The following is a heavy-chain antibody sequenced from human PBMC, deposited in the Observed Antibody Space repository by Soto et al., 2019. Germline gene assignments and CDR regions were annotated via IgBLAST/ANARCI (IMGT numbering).Heavy chain of an antibody. J-gene: IGHJ6*02. D-gene: IGHD4-4*01. V-gene: IGHV1-69*06. CDR3: ARTTVPTAAVINSQYYYYGMDV. CDR2: IIPIFGTA. CDR1: GGPFISYA. Sequence: VKVACKASGGPFISYAIIWVRQAPGQGLEWMGGIIPIFGTANYAQKFQGRVTITADKSTSTAYMELSSLRSEDTAVYYCARTTVPTAAVINSQYYYYGMDVWGQGTTVTVSS.